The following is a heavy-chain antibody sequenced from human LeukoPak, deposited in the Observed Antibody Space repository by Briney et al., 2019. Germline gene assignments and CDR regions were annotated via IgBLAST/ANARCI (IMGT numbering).Heavy chain of an antibody. CDR1: GGTFSSYA. V-gene: IGHV1-69*06. Sequence: AVKVSCKASGGTFSSYAISRVRQAPGPGLEWMGGIIPIFGTANYAQTFQGRVTITADKSTSTAYMELSSLRSEDTAVYYCARLGFGESHQDYWGQGTLVTVSS. D-gene: IGHD3-10*01. J-gene: IGHJ4*02. CDR2: IIPIFGTA. CDR3: ARLGFGESHQDY.